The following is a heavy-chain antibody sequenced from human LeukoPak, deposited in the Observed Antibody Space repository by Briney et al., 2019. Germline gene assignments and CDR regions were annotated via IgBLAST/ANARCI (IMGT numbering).Heavy chain of an antibody. D-gene: IGHD2-2*01. CDR3: ARACSSTSCSGSDYYYYGMDV. CDR2: IIPIFGTA. J-gene: IGHJ6*04. V-gene: IGHV1-69*06. Sequence: EASVKVSCKASGGTFSSYAISWARQAPGQGLEWMGGIIPIFGTANYAQKFQGRVTITADKSTSTAYMELSSLRSEDTAVYYCARACSSTSCSGSDYYYYGMDVWGKGTTVTVSS. CDR1: GGTFSSYA.